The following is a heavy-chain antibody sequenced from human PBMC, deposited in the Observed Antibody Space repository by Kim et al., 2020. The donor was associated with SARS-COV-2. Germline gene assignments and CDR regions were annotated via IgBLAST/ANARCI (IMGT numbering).Heavy chain of an antibody. D-gene: IGHD3-16*01. V-gene: IGHV3-74*01. CDR2: INTSGSSI. CDR1: GFTFSRYC. J-gene: IGHJ2*01. CDR3: AKVGVDWYFDL. Sequence: GGSLRLSCAASGFTFSRYCMYWVRQAPGKGLVWISRINTSGSSITYADSVKGRFTISRDNAKNTLHLQMNTLTAEDTAVYYCAKVGVDWYFDLWGRGTLVTVSS.